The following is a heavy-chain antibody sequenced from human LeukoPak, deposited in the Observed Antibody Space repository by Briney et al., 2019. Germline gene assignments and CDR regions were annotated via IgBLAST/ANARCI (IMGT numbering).Heavy chain of an antibody. Sequence: GRSLRLSCAASGFNFSNYAMHWVRQAPGEGLEWVAVISYDGSNKHYTDSVKGRFTISKDNSKNTLYLQMNSLRAEDTAVYYCARDNYGCDYWGQGTLVSVSS. CDR1: GFNFSNYA. CDR3: ARDNYGCDY. V-gene: IGHV3-30*04. CDR2: ISYDGSNK. J-gene: IGHJ4*02. D-gene: IGHD3-10*01.